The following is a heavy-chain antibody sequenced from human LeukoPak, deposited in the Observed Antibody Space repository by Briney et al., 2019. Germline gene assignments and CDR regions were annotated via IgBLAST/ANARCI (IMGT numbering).Heavy chain of an antibody. CDR2: IYYSGST. CDR3: ARLGSYYDSSGAFDY. Sequence: SETLSLTCTVSGGSISSYYWSWIRQPPGKGLEWIGYIYYSGSTNYNPSLKSRVTISVDTSKNQFSLKLSSVTAADTAVCYCARLGSYYDSSGAFDYWGQGTLVTVSS. CDR1: GGSISSYY. J-gene: IGHJ4*02. V-gene: IGHV4-59*08. D-gene: IGHD3-22*01.